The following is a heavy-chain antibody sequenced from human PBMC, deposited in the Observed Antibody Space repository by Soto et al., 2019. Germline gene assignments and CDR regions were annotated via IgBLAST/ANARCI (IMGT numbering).Heavy chain of an antibody. D-gene: IGHD3-10*01. Sequence: LSLTCTVSGGSVSSGDYFWSWLRQSPGKRLEWIAYIYYSGSTNYNPSLKSRATISVDTSKSQVSLTLTSMTAADAALYYCARSPNYYYYGFDVWGQGTAVTVSS. CDR3: ARSPNYYYYGFDV. CDR1: GGSVSSGDYF. V-gene: IGHV4-61*08. J-gene: IGHJ6*02. CDR2: IYYSGST.